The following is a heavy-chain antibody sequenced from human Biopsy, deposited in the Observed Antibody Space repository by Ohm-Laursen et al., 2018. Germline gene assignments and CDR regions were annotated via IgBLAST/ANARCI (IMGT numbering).Heavy chain of an antibody. Sequence: SLRLSCTASGFTFSHKWMHWVRQTPGKGLVWVARINTDGSSTSYADSVKGRLIISKDKAKNTLYLQINSLSAEDTDVYYCARFVSVDWRVDLWGRGTPVTVSS. CDR1: GFTFSHKW. CDR2: INTDGSST. D-gene: IGHD5/OR15-5a*01. V-gene: IGHV3-74*01. CDR3: ARFVSVDWRVDL. J-gene: IGHJ2*01.